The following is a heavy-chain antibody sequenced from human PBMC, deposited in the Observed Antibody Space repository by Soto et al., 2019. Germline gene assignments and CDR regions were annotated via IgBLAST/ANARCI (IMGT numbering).Heavy chain of an antibody. CDR1: GGSISSGGYS. J-gene: IGHJ5*02. Sequence: SETLSLTCAVSGGSISSGGYSWSWIRQPPGKGLEWIGYIYHSGSTYYNPSLQSRVTISLDRSTNQFSLRLSSVSAADTAVYYCARGTIPYSSTNWLDPWGQGTLVTVSS. CDR2: IYHSGST. D-gene: IGHD6-13*01. V-gene: IGHV4-30-2*01. CDR3: ARGTIPYSSTNWLDP.